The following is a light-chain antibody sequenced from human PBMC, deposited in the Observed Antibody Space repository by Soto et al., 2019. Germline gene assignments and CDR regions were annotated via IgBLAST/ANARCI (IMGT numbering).Light chain of an antibody. CDR3: QKFSAVPT. J-gene: IGKJ4*01. Sequence: DIQMTQSPASLSASVGDRVSITCRASQAIYNYLAWYQLKPGKVTTLLTSAASSLQSGVPSRFSGSGSGTDFTLTISSLQPEDVATYYCQKFSAVPTFGGGTKVEI. CDR2: AAS. V-gene: IGKV1-27*01. CDR1: QAIYNY.